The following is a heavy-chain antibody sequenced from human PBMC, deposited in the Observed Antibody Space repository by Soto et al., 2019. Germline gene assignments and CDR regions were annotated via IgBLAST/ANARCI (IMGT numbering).Heavy chain of an antibody. CDR2: ISYDGSNK. D-gene: IGHD1-7*01. CDR1: GFTFSAYA. V-gene: IGHV3-30*09. J-gene: IGHJ4*02. Sequence: GGSLRLSCAASGFTFSAYAMHWVRQSPVKGLEWVAVISYDGSNKYYADSVKGRFAISRDSSKNALYLQMNSLRPEDTAIYFCARNALGGGTTEYFDYCGQGTLVTVSS. CDR3: ARNALGGGTTEYFDY.